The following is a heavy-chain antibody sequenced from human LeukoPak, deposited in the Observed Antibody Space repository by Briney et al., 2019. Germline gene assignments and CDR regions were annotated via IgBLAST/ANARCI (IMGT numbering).Heavy chain of an antibody. Sequence: SETLSLTCTVSGGSISSYYWSWIRQPAGKGLEWIGRIYTGGSTNYNPSLKSRVTMSVDTSKNQFSLKLSSVTAADTAVYYCARFLGGGSVRAFDIWGQGTMVTVSS. D-gene: IGHD2-15*01. CDR3: ARFLGGGSVRAFDI. CDR2: IYTGGST. V-gene: IGHV4-4*07. J-gene: IGHJ3*02. CDR1: GGSISSYY.